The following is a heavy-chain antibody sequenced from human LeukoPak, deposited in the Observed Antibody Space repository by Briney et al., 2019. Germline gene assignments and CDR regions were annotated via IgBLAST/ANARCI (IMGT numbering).Heavy chain of an antibody. V-gene: IGHV4-59*01. CDR1: GGSISSYY. Sequence: SETLSLTCTVSGGSISSYYWSWIRQPPGKGLEWIGYIYYSGSTNYNPSLKSRVTISVDTSKNQFSLKLSSVTAADTAVYYCAREGIVGAEEAFDIWGQGTMVTVSS. D-gene: IGHD1-26*01. CDR2: IYYSGST. CDR3: AREGIVGAEEAFDI. J-gene: IGHJ3*02.